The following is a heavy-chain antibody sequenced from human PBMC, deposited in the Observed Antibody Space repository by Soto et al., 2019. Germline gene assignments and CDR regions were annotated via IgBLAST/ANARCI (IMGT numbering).Heavy chain of an antibody. Sequence: GGSLRLSCAASGFTFSVYAMSWFRQAPGKGLEWVSAISTNGGSTFYADSLKGRFTISRDNSKSTLYLQMNGLRAEDTAIYYCAKYSELPYQAYLQEWGQGTLVTVSS. CDR2: ISTNGGST. CDR1: GFTFSVYA. J-gene: IGHJ1*01. V-gene: IGHV3-23*01. CDR3: AKYSELPYQAYLQE. D-gene: IGHD1-7*01.